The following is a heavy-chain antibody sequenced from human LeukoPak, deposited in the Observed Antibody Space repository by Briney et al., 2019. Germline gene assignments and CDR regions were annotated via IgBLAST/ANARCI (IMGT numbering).Heavy chain of an antibody. Sequence: TSETLSLTCTVSGGSISSGSYYWSWIRQPAGKGLEWIGCIYTSGSTYYNPSLKSRVTISVDTSKNQFSLKLSSVTAADTAVYYCATNIVVVTATSKGAFDIWGQGTMVTVSS. J-gene: IGHJ3*02. CDR3: ATNIVVVTATSKGAFDI. CDR2: IYTSGST. V-gene: IGHV4-61*02. CDR1: GGSISSGSYY. D-gene: IGHD2-21*02.